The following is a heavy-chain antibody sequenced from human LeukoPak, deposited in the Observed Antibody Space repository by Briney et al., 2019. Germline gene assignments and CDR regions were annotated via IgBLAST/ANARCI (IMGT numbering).Heavy chain of an antibody. J-gene: IGHJ5*02. CDR1: GFTFSSNW. D-gene: IGHD3-16*01. Sequence: QTGGSLRLSCATSGFTFSSNWMSWVRHVPGRGLDWVANIKPDGSEKYYVDSVKGRFTISRDNAKNSLYLQMNSLRAEDTAVYYCARGFGRPWGQGTLVTVSS. CDR2: IKPDGSEK. CDR3: ARGFGRP. V-gene: IGHV3-7*01.